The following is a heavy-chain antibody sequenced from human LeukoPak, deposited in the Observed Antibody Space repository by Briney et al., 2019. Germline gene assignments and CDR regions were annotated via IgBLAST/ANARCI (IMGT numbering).Heavy chain of an antibody. D-gene: IGHD5-12*01. V-gene: IGHV1-2*02. Sequence: ASVKVSCKASGYTFTGYYMHWVRQAPGQGLEWMGWINPNSGGTNYAQKFQGGVTMTRDTSISTAYMELSRLRSDDTAVYYCARDVVATWGDYDYWGQGTLVTVSS. CDR3: ARDVVATWGDYDY. CDR2: INPNSGGT. J-gene: IGHJ4*02. CDR1: GYTFTGYY.